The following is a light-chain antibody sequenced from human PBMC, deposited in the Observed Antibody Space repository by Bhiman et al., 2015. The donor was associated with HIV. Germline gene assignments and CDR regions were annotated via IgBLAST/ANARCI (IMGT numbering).Light chain of an antibody. J-gene: IGLJ3*02. V-gene: IGLV2-11*01. CDR2: DVS. CDR3: AAWDDSLNGFWV. CDR1: SSDVGDYNY. Sequence: QSALTQPRSVSGSPGQSVTISCTGTSSDVGDYNYVSWYQQHPGKAPKLMIYDVSKRPSGVPNRFSGSKSGNTASLTISGLQAEDEADYYCAAWDDSLNGFWVFGGGTKLTVL.